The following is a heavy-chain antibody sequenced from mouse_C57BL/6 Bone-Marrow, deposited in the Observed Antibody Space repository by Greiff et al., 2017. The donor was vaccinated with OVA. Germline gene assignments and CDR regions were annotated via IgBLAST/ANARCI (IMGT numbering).Heavy chain of an antibody. CDR1: GYSFTGYY. CDR3: ATNWDWYFDV. J-gene: IGHJ1*03. D-gene: IGHD4-1*01. V-gene: IGHV1-42*01. Sequence: EVHLVESGPELVKPGASVKISCKASGYSFTGYYMNWVKQSPEKSLEWIGEINPSTGGTTYNQKFKAKATLTVDKSSSTAYMQLKSLTSEDSAVYYCATNWDWYFDVWGTGTTVTVSS. CDR2: INPSTGGT.